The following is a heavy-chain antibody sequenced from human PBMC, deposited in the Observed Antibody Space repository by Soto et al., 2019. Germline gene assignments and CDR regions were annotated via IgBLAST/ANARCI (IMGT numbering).Heavy chain of an antibody. CDR1: ADSIGSYY. Sequence: SETLSLTCTVSADSIGSYYWSWIRQPPGKGLEWIGYIYYSGSTNYNPSLKSRVTISIDTSKNQFSLKLSSVTAADTAVYYCAVRRDGYNYGFDYWGQGTLVTVSS. CDR2: IYYSGST. J-gene: IGHJ4*02. D-gene: IGHD5-12*01. V-gene: IGHV4-59*01. CDR3: AVRRDGYNYGFDY.